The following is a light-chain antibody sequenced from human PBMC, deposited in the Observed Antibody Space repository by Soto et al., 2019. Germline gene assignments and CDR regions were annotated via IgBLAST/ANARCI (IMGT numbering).Light chain of an antibody. Sequence: DIQLTQSPSFLSASVGDRVTITCRASQGISSYLAWYQQKPGKAPKLLIYAASTLQSGVPSRFSGSGSGTEFILTISSLQPDDFATYHCQHYGGVWTFGQGTKVDIK. CDR3: QHYGGVWT. CDR1: QGISSY. CDR2: AAS. V-gene: IGKV1-9*01. J-gene: IGKJ1*01.